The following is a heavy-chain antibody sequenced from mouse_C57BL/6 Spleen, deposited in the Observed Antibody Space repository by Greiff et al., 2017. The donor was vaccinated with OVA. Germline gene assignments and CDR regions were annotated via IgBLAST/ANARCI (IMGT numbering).Heavy chain of an antibody. J-gene: IGHJ1*03. Sequence: EVQLQESGPGLVKPSQSLSLTCSVTGYSITSGYYWNWIRQFSGNKLEWMGYISYVGSNNSNPSLKNRISITRDTSKNQFFLKLNSVTTEDTATDYGAREDGSSPNWYFDVWGTGTTVTVSS. CDR2: ISYVGSN. V-gene: IGHV3-6*01. CDR3: AREDGSSPNWYFDV. CDR1: GYSITSGYY. D-gene: IGHD1-1*01.